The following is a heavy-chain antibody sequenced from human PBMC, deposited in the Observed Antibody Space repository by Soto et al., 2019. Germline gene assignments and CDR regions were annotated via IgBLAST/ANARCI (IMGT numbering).Heavy chain of an antibody. CDR2: ISDSGART. CDR1: GFTFRRVH. D-gene: IGHD1-7*01. Sequence: VHLLESGGALVQPGGSLRLSCVASGFTFRRVHMSCVRQAPGRGLEWVSGISDSGARTDYADSVKGRFTISRDNSKSTLYLQMNALRSEDTAVYFCAKRELDDNLGQGTLVTGSS. V-gene: IGHV3-23*01. CDR3: AKRELDDN. J-gene: IGHJ4*02.